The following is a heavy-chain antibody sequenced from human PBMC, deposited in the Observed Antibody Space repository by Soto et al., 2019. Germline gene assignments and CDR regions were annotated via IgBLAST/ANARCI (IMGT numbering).Heavy chain of an antibody. CDR1: GGSMRNYF. CDR3: AAGEASSRNLAPYYLDF. Sequence: SETLSLTCTVSGGSMRNYFWTWIRQPPGKGLEWIGYIHYSGTTSFFPSYNPSLRSRVTISEDTSKNQFSLKLLSVTTADAAVYFCAAGEASSRNLAPYYLDFWGQGTLVTVSS. V-gene: IGHV4-59*01. CDR2: IHYSGTT. J-gene: IGHJ4*02. D-gene: IGHD6-13*01.